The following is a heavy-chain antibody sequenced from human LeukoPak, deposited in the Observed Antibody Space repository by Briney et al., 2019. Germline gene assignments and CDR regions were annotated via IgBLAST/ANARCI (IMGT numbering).Heavy chain of an antibody. CDR2: IYYSGST. D-gene: IGHD3-9*01. CDR3: ARRYVLRYFDWLPYYGMDV. J-gene: IGHJ6*02. CDR1: GGSISSSSYY. V-gene: IGHV4-39*01. Sequence: SETLSLTCTVSGGSISSSSYYWGWIRQPPGKGLEWIGSIYYSGSTYYNPSLKSRVTISVDTSKNQFSLKLSSVTAADTAVYYCARRYVLRYFDWLPYYGMDVWGQGTTVTVSS.